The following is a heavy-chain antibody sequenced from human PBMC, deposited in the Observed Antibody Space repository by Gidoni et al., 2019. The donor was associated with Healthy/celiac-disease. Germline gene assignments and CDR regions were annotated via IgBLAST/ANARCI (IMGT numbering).Heavy chain of an antibody. CDR1: GFTFSDYY. CDR2: ISSSSSYT. D-gene: IGHD3-10*01. V-gene: IGHV3-11*05. Sequence: QVQLVESGGGLVKPGGSLRLSCAASGFTFSDYYMSWIRQAPGKGLEWVSYISSSSSYTNYADSVKGRFTISRDNAKNSLYLQMNSLRAEDTAVYYCARESRMVRGVYYYYGMDVWGQGTTVTVSS. J-gene: IGHJ6*02. CDR3: ARESRMVRGVYYYYGMDV.